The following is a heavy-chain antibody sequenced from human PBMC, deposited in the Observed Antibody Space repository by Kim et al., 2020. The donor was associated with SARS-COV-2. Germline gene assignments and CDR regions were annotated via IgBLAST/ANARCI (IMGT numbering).Heavy chain of an antibody. D-gene: IGHD6-6*01. CDR2: IYYSGST. CDR1: GGSISSSSYY. Sequence: SETLSLTCTVSGGSISSSSYYWGWIRQPPGKGLEWIGSIYYSGSTYYNPSLKSRVTISVDTSKNQFSLKLSSVTAADTAVYYCARHKQLVPWNWFDPWGQGTLVTVSS. J-gene: IGHJ5*02. CDR3: ARHKQLVPWNWFDP. V-gene: IGHV4-39*01.